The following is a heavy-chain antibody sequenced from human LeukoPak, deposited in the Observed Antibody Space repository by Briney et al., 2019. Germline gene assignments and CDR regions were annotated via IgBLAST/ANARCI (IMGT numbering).Heavy chain of an antibody. D-gene: IGHD6-13*01. CDR1: GFTFGDYA. CDR2: ISSSSSYI. V-gene: IGHV3-21*01. J-gene: IGHJ4*02. CDR3: ARSSIAAAGSVFDY. Sequence: PGGSLRLSCTTSGFTFGDYAMNWVRQAPGKGLEWVSSISSSSSYIYYADSVKGRFTISRDNAKNSLYLQMNSLRAEDTAVYYCARSSIAAAGSVFDYWGQGTLVTVSS.